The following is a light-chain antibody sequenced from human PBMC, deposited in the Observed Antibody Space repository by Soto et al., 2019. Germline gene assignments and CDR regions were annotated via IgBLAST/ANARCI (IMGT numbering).Light chain of an antibody. CDR1: QSISSY. CDR2: FAS. V-gene: IGKV1-39*01. CDR3: LQTDSVPYT. J-gene: IGKJ2*01. Sequence: DIQMTQSPSSLSASVGDRVTLTCRASQSISSYLKWYPLKQGRPPKLLIYFASSLQAGVPSRFSGAGSETDFTLTITDLQPEDFTSYFCLQTDSVPYTFGQGT.